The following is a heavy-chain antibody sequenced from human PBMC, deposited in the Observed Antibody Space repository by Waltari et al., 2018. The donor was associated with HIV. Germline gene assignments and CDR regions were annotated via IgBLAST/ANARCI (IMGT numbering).Heavy chain of an antibody. CDR2: SNWNGDDL. V-gene: IGHV3-20*04. CDR3: TRDGAYFYFCFDV. D-gene: IGHD3-3*01. Sequence: EAQLLESGGGVVRPGGCLRVSCVGCGFHFSEYNINWVRQAPGMGLEWVASSNWNGDDLRYADFAKGRFLVSRDNSQDSLHLRMSSLRPDDTAQYFCTRDGAYFYFCFDVWGQGVSVTVSS. J-gene: IGHJ6*02. CDR1: GFHFSEYN.